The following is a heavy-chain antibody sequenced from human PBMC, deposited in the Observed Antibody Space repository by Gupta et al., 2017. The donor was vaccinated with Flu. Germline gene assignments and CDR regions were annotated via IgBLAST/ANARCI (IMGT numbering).Heavy chain of an antibody. D-gene: IGHD3-22*01. CDR3: ARHKDSYDSSGPPGWFDP. Sequence: PGKGLEWIGNIYYSGSTYYNPSLKSRVTISVDTSKTQFSLKLRSVAAADTAVYYCARHKDSYDSSGPPGWFDPWGQGILVTVSS. CDR2: IYYSGST. V-gene: IGHV4-39*01. J-gene: IGHJ5*02.